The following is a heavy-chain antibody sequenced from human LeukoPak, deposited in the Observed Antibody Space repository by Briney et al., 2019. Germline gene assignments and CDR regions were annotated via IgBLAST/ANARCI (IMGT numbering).Heavy chain of an antibody. Sequence: KSSETLSLTCAVYGGSFSGYYWSWIRQPPGKGLEWIGEINHSGSTNYNPSLKSRVTISVDTSKNQFSLKLSSVTAADTAVYYCARGARRYIAAAGTWYYYYYMDVWGKETTVTVSS. V-gene: IGHV4-34*01. CDR3: ARGARRYIAAAGTWYYYYYMDV. D-gene: IGHD6-13*01. J-gene: IGHJ6*03. CDR1: GGSFSGYY. CDR2: INHSGST.